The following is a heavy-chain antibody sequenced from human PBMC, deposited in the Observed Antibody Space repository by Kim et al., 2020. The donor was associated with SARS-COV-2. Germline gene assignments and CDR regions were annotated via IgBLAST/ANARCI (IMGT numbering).Heavy chain of an antibody. Sequence: SETLSLTCTVSGGSISSYYWSWIRQPPGKGLEWIGYIYYSGSTNYNPSLKSRVTITVDTSKNQFSLKLSSVTAADTAVYYCARYSFGYGNWFDPWGQGTL. V-gene: IGHV4-59*01. CDR1: GGSISSYY. CDR3: ARYSFGYGNWFDP. CDR2: IYYSGST. D-gene: IGHD5-18*01. J-gene: IGHJ5*02.